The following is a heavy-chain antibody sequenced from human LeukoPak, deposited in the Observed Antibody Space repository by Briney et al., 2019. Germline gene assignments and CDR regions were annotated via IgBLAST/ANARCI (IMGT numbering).Heavy chain of an antibody. CDR3: ARDNRITGTPTFDC. CDR2: ISGYNGNT. J-gene: IGHJ4*02. CDR1: GYTLTSYG. V-gene: IGHV1-18*01. Sequence: ASVKVSCKASGYTLTSYGISWVRQAPGQGLEWMGWISGYNGNTNYAQKLQGRVTMTTDTSTSTAYMELRSLRSDDTAVYYCARDNRITGTPTFDCWGQGTLVTVSS. D-gene: IGHD1-7*01.